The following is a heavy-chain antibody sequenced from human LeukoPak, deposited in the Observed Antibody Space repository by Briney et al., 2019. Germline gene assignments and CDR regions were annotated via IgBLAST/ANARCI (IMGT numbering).Heavy chain of an antibody. V-gene: IGHV1-3*01. CDR1: GYTFTSYA. Sequence: ASVKVSCKASGYTFTSYAMHWVRQAPGQSLEWMGWINAGNGNTKYSQKFQGRVTITRDTSASTAYMDLSSLRSEDTAVYYCARDMITFGGVIGTNWFDPWGQGTLVTVSS. D-gene: IGHD3-16*02. CDR2: INAGNGNT. CDR3: ARDMITFGGVIGTNWFDP. J-gene: IGHJ5*02.